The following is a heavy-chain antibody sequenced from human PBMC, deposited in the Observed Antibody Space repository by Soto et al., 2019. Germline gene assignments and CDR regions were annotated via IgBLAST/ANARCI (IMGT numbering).Heavy chain of an antibody. V-gene: IGHV3-48*03. CDR1: GFSFSSYE. Sequence: GGSLRLSCEASGFSFSSYEMNWVRQAPGRGLEWLSYISDRGESMYYSDSVKGRFTISRDNTKNSLYLQMNRLKAEDTAVYYCARGYYSGNSASGYWGQGTLVTVYS. CDR2: ISDRGESM. CDR3: ARGYYSGNSASGY. D-gene: IGHD4-4*01. J-gene: IGHJ4*02.